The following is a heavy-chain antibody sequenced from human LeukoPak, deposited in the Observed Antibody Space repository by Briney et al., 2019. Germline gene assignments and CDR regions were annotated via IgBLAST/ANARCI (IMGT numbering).Heavy chain of an antibody. CDR3: ARVLGYYDAFDI. CDR1: GFTFSSYT. J-gene: IGHJ3*02. Sequence: GGSLRLSCAASGFTFSSYTMNWVRQAPGKGLEWVSSITSSSSYIYYADSVKGRFTISRDNAKNSLYLQMNSLRAEDTAVYYCARVLGYYDAFDIWGQGTMVTVSS. V-gene: IGHV3-21*01. D-gene: IGHD1-26*01. CDR2: ITSSSSYI.